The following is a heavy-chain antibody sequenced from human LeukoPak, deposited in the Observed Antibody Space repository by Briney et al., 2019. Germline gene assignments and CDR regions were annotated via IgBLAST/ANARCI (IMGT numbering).Heavy chain of an antibody. V-gene: IGHV4-38-2*02. Sequence: SETLSLTCTVSGYSMSSGYYWGWIRQPPGKGLQWIGSIFHSGNSYYNPSLKSRVTISVDTSKNQFSLKVNSVTAADTAVYYCARDRYYYDSSGYYLFDYWGQGTLVTVSS. D-gene: IGHD3-22*01. CDR1: GYSMSSGYY. J-gene: IGHJ4*02. CDR2: IFHSGNS. CDR3: ARDRYYYDSSGYYLFDY.